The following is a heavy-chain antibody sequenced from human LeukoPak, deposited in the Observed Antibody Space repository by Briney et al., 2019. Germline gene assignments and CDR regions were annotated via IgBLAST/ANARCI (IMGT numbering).Heavy chain of an antibody. D-gene: IGHD6-13*01. CDR2: IYPGDSDT. J-gene: IGHJ4*02. CDR1: GYSFTSSW. CDR3: ARPSNTIAAAGSLYYFDY. Sequence: GESLKISCKGSGYSFTSSWIGWVRQMPGKGLEWMGIIYPGDSDTRYSPSFQGQVTISADKSISTAYLQWSSLKASDTAMYYCARPSNTIAAAGSLYYFDYWGQGTLVTVSS. V-gene: IGHV5-51*01.